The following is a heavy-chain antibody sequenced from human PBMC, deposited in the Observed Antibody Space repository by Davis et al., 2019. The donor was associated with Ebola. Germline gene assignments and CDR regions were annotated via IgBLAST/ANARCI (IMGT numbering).Heavy chain of an antibody. D-gene: IGHD3-10*01. J-gene: IGHJ4*02. CDR3: AKRHYYGSGTYYNGGDY. CDR2: INGASSST. CDR1: GFTFGGYA. Sequence: GESLRLSCAASGFTFGGYAMSWVRQAPGKGLEWVSSINGASSSTYYADSVKGRFTISRDNSKNSLYLQLNSLRAEDTAMYYCAKRHYYGSGTYYNGGDYWGQGTLVTVSS. V-gene: IGHV3-23*01.